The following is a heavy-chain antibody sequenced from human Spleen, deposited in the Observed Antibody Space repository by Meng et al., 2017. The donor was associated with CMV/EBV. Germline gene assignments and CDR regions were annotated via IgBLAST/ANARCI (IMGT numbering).Heavy chain of an antibody. J-gene: IGHJ5*02. D-gene: IGHD6-6*01. CDR2: FYYRGYT. CDR3: ARSMDVAARPRWFDP. CDR1: GGSISSGDYY. V-gene: IGHV4-61*08. Sequence: SETLSLTCTVSGGSISSGDYYWSWIRQPPGKGLEWIGYFYYRGYTNYNPSLKSRVIMSVDSSKNQLSLKLTSVTAADTAVYYCARSMDVAARPRWFDPWGQGALVTVSS.